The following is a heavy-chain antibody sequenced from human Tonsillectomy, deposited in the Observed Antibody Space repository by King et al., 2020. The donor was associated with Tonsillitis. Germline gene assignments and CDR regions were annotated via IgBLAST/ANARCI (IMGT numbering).Heavy chain of an antibody. CDR2: IYYSGNT. CDR3: ARHFNLEWLYLDV. CDR1: GGSISSYY. Sequence: QLQESGPGLVKPSETLSLTCTVSGGSISSYYWSWIRQPPGKGLEWIGYIYYSGNTNYNPSLKSRVTISVDTSKNQFSLKLSSVTAADTAVYYCARHFNLEWLYLDVWGQGTTVTVSS. V-gene: IGHV4-59*08. D-gene: IGHD3-3*01. J-gene: IGHJ6*02.